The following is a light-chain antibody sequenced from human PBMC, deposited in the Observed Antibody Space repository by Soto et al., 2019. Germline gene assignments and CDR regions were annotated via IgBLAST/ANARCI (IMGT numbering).Light chain of an antibody. CDR3: QVRDGWPS. J-gene: IGKJ1*01. Sequence: IVLTQSPATLSLSPGERAALSCRASQIVSTSLAWYQHKPGQAPRLFIYDASKRAPGIPARFSGSGSGTDFTLTISGLEPEDFAVYYCQVRDGWPSFGQGTKVEIK. V-gene: IGKV3-11*01. CDR1: QIVSTS. CDR2: DAS.